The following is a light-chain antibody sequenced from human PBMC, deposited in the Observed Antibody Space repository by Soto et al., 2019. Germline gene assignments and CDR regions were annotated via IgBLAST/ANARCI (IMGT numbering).Light chain of an antibody. CDR2: AVR. CDR3: FSYTANDNWV. CDR1: NSDVGRYNS. Sequence: QSVLTQPHSVPGSPGQSVTISCTGTNSDVGRYNSVSWYQQLPGKAPKIIISAVRQRPSGVPDRFSGSKSGNTASLTISGLQADDEADYFCFSYTANDNWVFGGGTKLTVL. J-gene: IGLJ3*02. V-gene: IGLV2-11*01.